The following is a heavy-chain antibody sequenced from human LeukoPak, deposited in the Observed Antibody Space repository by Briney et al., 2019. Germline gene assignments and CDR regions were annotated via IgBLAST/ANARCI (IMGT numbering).Heavy chain of an antibody. CDR2: IRSKTNNYAT. CDR3: TRARDDDSSGYLPDY. Sequence: GGSLRLSCAASGFSFSASAMHWVRQASGKGLEWIGRIRSKTNNYATAYAASVKGSFTISRDDSENTAYLQMNSLKTEDTALYYCTRARDDDSSGYLPDYWGQGTLVTVSS. J-gene: IGHJ4*02. D-gene: IGHD3-22*01. V-gene: IGHV3-73*01. CDR1: GFSFSASA.